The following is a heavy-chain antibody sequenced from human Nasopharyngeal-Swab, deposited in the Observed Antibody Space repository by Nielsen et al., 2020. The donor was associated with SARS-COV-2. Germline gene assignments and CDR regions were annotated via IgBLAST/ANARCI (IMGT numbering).Heavy chain of an antibody. CDR2: ICHNSGT. J-gene: IGHJ6*02. V-gene: IGHV4-59*11. D-gene: IGHD3-3*02. CDR3: ARDPFRIFGVAYGLDV. Sequence: SETLSLTCTVSGVSITSQYWSWIRQPPGKGLEWIGYICHNSGTSYNPSLKSRVTMFMDTSKNQFSLRLKSVTAADTAVYYCARDPFRIFGVAYGLDVWGQGTTVTVSS. CDR1: GVSITSQY.